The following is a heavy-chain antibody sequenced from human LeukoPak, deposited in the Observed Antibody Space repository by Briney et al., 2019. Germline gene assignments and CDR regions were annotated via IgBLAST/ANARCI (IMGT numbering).Heavy chain of an antibody. V-gene: IGHV4-39*01. Sequence: SETLSLTCIVSGGSINSSSYYWGWIRQPPGKGLEWIGSVYHGGTTYYNPSLKSRVTISVDTSKNLFSVKLSSVTAADTAIYYCASPGGPAAGKFVYWGQGTLVTVSS. J-gene: IGHJ4*02. CDR2: VYHGGTT. CDR3: ASPGGPAAGKFVY. CDR1: GGSINSSSYY. D-gene: IGHD6-13*01.